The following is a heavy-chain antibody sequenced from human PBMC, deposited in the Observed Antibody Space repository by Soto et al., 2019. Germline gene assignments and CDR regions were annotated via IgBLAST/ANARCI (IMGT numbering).Heavy chain of an antibody. D-gene: IGHD1-1*01. CDR2: IYYSGST. Sequence: PSETLSLTGTVSGGSSSSYYWSWNRQPPGKGLEWSGYIYYSGSTNYNPSLKSRVTISVDTSKNQFSLKLSSVTAADTAVYYCARGTNIWGQGTMVTVS. J-gene: IGHJ3*02. CDR1: GGSSSSYY. CDR3: ARGTNI. V-gene: IGHV4-59*01.